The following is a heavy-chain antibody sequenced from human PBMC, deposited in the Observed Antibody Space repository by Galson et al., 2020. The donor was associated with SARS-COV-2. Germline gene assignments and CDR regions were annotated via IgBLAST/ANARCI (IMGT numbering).Heavy chain of an antibody. Sequence: SDTLSLTCTVSGGSITSSSFYWGWIRKPPGKGLEWIGRIYYSGSTYYNTSLKSRVTLSVDTSQNQFSLKMRSMTAVDTAVYYCARHDLVRGYSYALDYGGQGTLVTVSS. CDR2: IYYSGST. D-gene: IGHD5-18*01. J-gene: IGHJ4*02. CDR3: ARHDLVRGYSYALDY. CDR1: GGSITSSSFY. V-gene: IGHV4-39*01.